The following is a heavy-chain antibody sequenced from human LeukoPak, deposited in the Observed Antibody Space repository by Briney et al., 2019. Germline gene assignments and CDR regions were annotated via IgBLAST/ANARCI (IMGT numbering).Heavy chain of an antibody. CDR1: GYTFTGYY. Sequence: ASVKVSCKASGYTFTGYYIHWVRQAPGQGLEWMGWINPNTAGTNYAQNFQGRVTMTRDTSISTAYMELSSLTSDDTAVYYCAKEAVTTDAFGWSIDYWGRGTLVTVSS. D-gene: IGHD6-19*01. CDR2: INPNTAGT. V-gene: IGHV1-2*02. J-gene: IGHJ4*02. CDR3: AKEAVTTDAFGWSIDY.